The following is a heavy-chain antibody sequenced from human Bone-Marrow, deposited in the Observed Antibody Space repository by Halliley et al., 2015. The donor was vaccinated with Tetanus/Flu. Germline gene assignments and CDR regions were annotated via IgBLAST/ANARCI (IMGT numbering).Heavy chain of an antibody. CDR3: ARGLRQPDF. V-gene: IGHV3-7*03. J-gene: IGHJ4*02. D-gene: IGHD5-12*01. Sequence: KGVDCVANINPDGNEEFSVDSGKGRFTISRDNAKNSLFLQMNILRAEDTAVYYFARGLRQPDFWGQGTLVTVSS. CDR2: INPDGNEE.